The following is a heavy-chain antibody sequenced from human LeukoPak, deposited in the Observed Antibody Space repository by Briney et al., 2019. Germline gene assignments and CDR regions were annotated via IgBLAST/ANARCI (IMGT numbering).Heavy chain of an antibody. CDR3: ARGGLWSGYYSDY. CDR1: GGTFSSYA. Sequence: SVTVSCKASGGTFSSYAISWVRQAPGQGLEWMGGIIPIFGTANYAQKFQGRVTVTADESTSTAYMELSSLRSEDTAVYYCARGGLWSGYYSDYWGQGTLVTVSS. J-gene: IGHJ4*02. CDR2: IIPIFGTA. D-gene: IGHD3-3*01. V-gene: IGHV1-69*01.